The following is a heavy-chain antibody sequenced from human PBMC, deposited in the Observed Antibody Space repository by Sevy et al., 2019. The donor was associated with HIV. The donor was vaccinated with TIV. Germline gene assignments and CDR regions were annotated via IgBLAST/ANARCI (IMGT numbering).Heavy chain of an antibody. D-gene: IGHD3-22*01. Sequence: GGSLRLSCAVSGFSFDSYGMTWVRQAPGKGLEWVSGISGSGTRTYYADSVKGRFSISRDNSKNRLYLQMNSLRSKDSGIYDCAKGGGGHYDPDEIGYYFYYYNMDVWGKGTTVTVSS. J-gene: IGHJ6*03. V-gene: IGHV3-23*01. CDR3: AKGGGGHYDPDEIGYYFYYYNMDV. CDR2: ISGSGTRT. CDR1: GFSFDSYG.